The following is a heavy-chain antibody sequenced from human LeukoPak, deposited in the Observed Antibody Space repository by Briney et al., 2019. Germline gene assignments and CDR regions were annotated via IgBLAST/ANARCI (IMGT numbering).Heavy chain of an antibody. J-gene: IGHJ4*02. Sequence: GGSLRLSCSAFGFTFSSYAMYWVRQAPGKGLEYVSAISSNGDSTYYAYSVKGRFTISRDNSKNTLSLQMSSLRAEDTAVYYCARAGGSYYDSSGYYSPPDYWGQGTLVTVSS. CDR3: ARAGGSYYDSSGYYSPPDY. CDR1: GFTFSSYA. D-gene: IGHD3-22*01. CDR2: ISSNGDST. V-gene: IGHV3-64D*09.